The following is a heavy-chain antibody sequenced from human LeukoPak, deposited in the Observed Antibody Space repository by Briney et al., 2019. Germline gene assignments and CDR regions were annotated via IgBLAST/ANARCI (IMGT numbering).Heavy chain of an antibody. CDR3: ARVGGSGSSQNWFDP. CDR1: GLTVNTNY. V-gene: IGHV3-53*01. CDR2: IYSGGNT. J-gene: IGHJ5*02. Sequence: GGSLRLSFAASGLTVNTNYMSWVRQAPGKGLEYGSVIYSGGNTHYADSVKGRFTISRDNSKNTVYLHMNSLRAEDTAVYYCARVGGSGSSQNWFDPWGQGTLVTVSS. D-gene: IGHD3-10*01.